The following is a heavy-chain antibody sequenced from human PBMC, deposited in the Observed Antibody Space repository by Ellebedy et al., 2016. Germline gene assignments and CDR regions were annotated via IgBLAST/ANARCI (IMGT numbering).Heavy chain of an antibody. J-gene: IGHJ3*02. CDR3: AREERGVLGLHQPGDAFDI. D-gene: IGHD4-11*01. CDR1: GFTVSSHG. V-gene: IGHV3-33*01. CDR2: IWADGSKK. Sequence: GESLKISXAASGFTVSSHGMHWVRQAPGKGLEWLADIWADGSKKELADSVKGRFTMSRDNAKNSLYLQMNSLRAEDTAVYYCAREERGVLGLHQPGDAFDIWGQGTMVTVSS.